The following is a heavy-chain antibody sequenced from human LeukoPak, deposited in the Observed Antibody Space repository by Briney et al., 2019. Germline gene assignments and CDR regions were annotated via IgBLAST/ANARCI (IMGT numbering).Heavy chain of an antibody. CDR2: IYTSGST. J-gene: IGHJ4*02. CDR3: ARAKQSGGFDY. Sequence: SQTLSLTCTVSGGSINSGSYYWSWIRQPAGKGLEWIGRIYTSGSTNYNPSLKSRVTISVDTSKNQFSLKLSSVTAADTAVYYCARAKQSGGFDYWGQGTLVTVSS. V-gene: IGHV4-61*02. D-gene: IGHD6-25*01. CDR1: GGSINSGSYY.